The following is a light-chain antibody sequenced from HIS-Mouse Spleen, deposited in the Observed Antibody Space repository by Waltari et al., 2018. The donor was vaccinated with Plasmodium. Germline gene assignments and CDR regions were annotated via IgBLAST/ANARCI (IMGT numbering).Light chain of an antibody. J-gene: IGLJ2*01. CDR2: EVS. CDR3: SSYAGSNNLV. Sequence: QSALTQPPSASGSPGQSVTISCTGTSSDVGGYNYVSWYQQHPGKAPKLMIYEVSKRPSGVLDSFSCLKSGNTASLTVSGLQAEDEADYYCSSYAGSNNLVFGGGTKLTVL. CDR1: SSDVGGYNY. V-gene: IGLV2-8*01.